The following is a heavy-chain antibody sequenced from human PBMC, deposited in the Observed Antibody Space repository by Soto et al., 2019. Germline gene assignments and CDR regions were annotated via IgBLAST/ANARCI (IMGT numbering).Heavy chain of an antibody. CDR2: ISGSGGST. D-gene: IGHD2-2*01. V-gene: IGHV3-23*01. Sequence: GGSLRLSCAASGFTFSSYAMSWVRQAPGKGLEWVSAISGSGGSTYYADSVKGRFTISRDNSKNTLYLQMNSLRAEDTAVYYCAKAGDVVVPAATKTKRTRYYYYYMDVWGKGTTVTVSS. CDR1: GFTFSSYA. J-gene: IGHJ6*03. CDR3: AKAGDVVVPAATKTKRTRYYYYYMDV.